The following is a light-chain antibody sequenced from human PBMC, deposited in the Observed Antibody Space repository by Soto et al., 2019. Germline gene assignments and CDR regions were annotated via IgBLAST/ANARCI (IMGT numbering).Light chain of an antibody. Sequence: EIVLTQSPGTLSLSPGERATLSCRASQSVSSSYLAWYQQKPGQAPRLLIYGASSRANGIPDRFSGSGSGTYFTLTISRLEAEDVAVYYCQQYGSSPPYTFGQGTKVEIK. J-gene: IGKJ2*01. CDR2: GAS. CDR1: QSVSSSY. V-gene: IGKV3-20*01. CDR3: QQYGSSPPYT.